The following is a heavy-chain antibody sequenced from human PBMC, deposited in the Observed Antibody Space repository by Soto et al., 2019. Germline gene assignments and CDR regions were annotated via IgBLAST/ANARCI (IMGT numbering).Heavy chain of an antibody. CDR2: ISSSSSTI. CDR1: GFTFSSYS. Sequence: PXGSLRLSCAASGFTFSSYSMNWVRQAPGKGLDWVSYISSSSSTIYYADSVKGRFTISRDNAKNSLYLQMNSLRDEDTAVYYCAGPVVVAATVGYGMDVWGQGTTVTVSS. J-gene: IGHJ6*02. CDR3: AGPVVVAATVGYGMDV. D-gene: IGHD2-15*01. V-gene: IGHV3-48*02.